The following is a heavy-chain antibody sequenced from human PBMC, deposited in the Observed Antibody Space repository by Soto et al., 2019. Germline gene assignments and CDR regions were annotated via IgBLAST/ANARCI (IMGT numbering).Heavy chain of an antibody. V-gene: IGHV3-7*05. D-gene: IGHD2-21*01. Sequence: EVQLVASGGDLVQPGGSLRISCAASGFTFSAHWLTWVRQAPGKGLEYVATLNQDGSQKYYVDSVKGRFTISRDNARNSLYLQMNSLRVEDTDVYFCVRESCVGGWCKGYFQEWGQGTRVTVSS. CDR2: LNQDGSQK. J-gene: IGHJ1*01. CDR1: GFTFSAHW. CDR3: VRESCVGGWCKGYFQE.